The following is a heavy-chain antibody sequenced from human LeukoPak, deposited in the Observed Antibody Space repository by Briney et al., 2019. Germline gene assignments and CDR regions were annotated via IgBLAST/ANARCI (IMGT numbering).Heavy chain of an antibody. D-gene: IGHD3-10*01. CDR1: GGSVSSGTYY. CDR3: ARRGGSGRSFDY. Sequence: SETLSLTCTVSGGSVSSGTYYWSWIRQPPGKGLEWTGYIYYTGSTNYNPSLKSRLTISVDTSKNQFSLKLSSVTAADTAVYYCARRGGSGRSFDYWGQGTLVTVSS. V-gene: IGHV4-61*01. CDR2: IYYTGST. J-gene: IGHJ4*02.